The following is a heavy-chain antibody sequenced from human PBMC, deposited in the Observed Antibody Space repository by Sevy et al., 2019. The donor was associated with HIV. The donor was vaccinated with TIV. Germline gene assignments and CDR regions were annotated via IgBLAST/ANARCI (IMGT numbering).Heavy chain of an antibody. D-gene: IGHD5-18*01. Sequence: GGSLRLSRAASGFTFNSHGMHWVRQAPGKGLEWVAVISYDGSYKYYADSVKGRFTISRDNSMNTLYLQMNSLRAEDTAVYYCAKDTVGYSFGSPGYYYGMDVWGQGTTVTVSS. CDR3: AKDTVGYSFGSPGYYYGMDV. V-gene: IGHV3-30*18. CDR2: ISYDGSYK. CDR1: GFTFNSHG. J-gene: IGHJ6*02.